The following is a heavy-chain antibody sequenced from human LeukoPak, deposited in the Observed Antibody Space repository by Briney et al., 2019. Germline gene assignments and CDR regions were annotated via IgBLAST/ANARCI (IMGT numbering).Heavy chain of an antibody. D-gene: IGHD3-10*01. CDR2: ITYNSGTI. CDR3: AKMGRLGDY. Sequence: PGGSLRLSCAASGFTFRSYAMQWVRQAPGKGLEWVSYITYNSGTIFYADSVKGRFTISRDNAKDSLYLQMSSLRDEDTAVYYCAKMGRLGDYWGQGTLVTVSS. V-gene: IGHV3-48*02. J-gene: IGHJ4*02. CDR1: GFTFRSYA.